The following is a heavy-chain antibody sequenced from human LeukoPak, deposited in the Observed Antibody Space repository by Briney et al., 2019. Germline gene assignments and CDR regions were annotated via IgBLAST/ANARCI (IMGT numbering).Heavy chain of an antibody. CDR2: IKQDGSEK. V-gene: IGHV3-7*01. CDR1: GFTFSSYW. CDR3: ARDWGGYDGFYYYYYMDV. J-gene: IGHJ6*03. Sequence: GGSLRLSCAASGFTFSSYWMSWVRQAPGKGLEWVANIKQDGSEKHYVDSVKGRFTISRDNAKNSLYLQMNSLRAEDTAVYYCARDWGGYDGFYYYYYMDVWGKGTTVTISS. D-gene: IGHD5-12*01.